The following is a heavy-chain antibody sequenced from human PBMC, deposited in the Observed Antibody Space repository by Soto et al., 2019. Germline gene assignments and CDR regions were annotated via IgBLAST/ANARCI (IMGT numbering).Heavy chain of an antibody. CDR2: MNPNSGNT. Sequence: QVQLLQSGAEVKKPGTSVRVSCRASGYTFKNYDINWVRRAPGQGLEWMGWMNPNSGNTGYARKFHDRITMTRNVSAKTAFMELSGLTPEDTAVYYCARRMTWSLWCFDLWGTGSQVTVSS. V-gene: IGHV1-8*01. J-gene: IGHJ2*01. D-gene: IGHD3-10*01. CDR1: GYTFKNYD. CDR3: ARRMTWSLWCFDL.